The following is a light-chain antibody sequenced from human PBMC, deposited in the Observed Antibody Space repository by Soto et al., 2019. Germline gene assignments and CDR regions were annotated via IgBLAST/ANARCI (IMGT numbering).Light chain of an antibody. CDR3: QQRSSWPWT. J-gene: IGKJ1*01. CDR2: DAS. V-gene: IGKV3-11*01. CDR1: QGISNS. Sequence: EIVLTQSPATLSLSPGERATLSCRASQGISNSLAWYQQKPGQTPRLLIYDASTRATGIPARFSGSGSGTXXXLXISXLEPEDFAVYFCQQRSSWPWTFGQGTKVEIK.